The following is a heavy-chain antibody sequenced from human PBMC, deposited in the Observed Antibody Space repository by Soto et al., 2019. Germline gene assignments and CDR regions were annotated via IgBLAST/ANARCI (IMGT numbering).Heavy chain of an antibody. CDR2: VSNDGIRK. V-gene: IGHV3-30*03. CDR1: GFIFSGSG. J-gene: IGHJ5*01. Sequence: QVQLVESGGGVVQPGRFLRLTCAASGFIFSGSGMHWVRQAPGKGLEWVALVSNDGIRKYYGDSVKGRFTISRDNAENTLYLQMNSRRAEDTAVYYCARWVGGSMYDNSGKYDSWGQGTLVTVSS. D-gene: IGHD3-22*01. CDR3: ARWVGGSMYDNSGKYDS.